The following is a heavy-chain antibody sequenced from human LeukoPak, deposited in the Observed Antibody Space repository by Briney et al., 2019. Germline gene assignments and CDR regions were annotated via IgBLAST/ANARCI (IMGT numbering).Heavy chain of an antibody. V-gene: IGHV1-18*01. CDR1: GYTFTSYG. Sequence: GASVKVSCKASGYTFTSYGISWVRQAPGQGLEWMGWIGPNSGNTNYAQKLQGRVTMTTDTSTGTAYMELRSLRSDDTAVYYCARDSGGRGHFDFWGQGTLVTVSS. CDR2: IGPNSGNT. D-gene: IGHD3-16*01. CDR3: ARDSGGRGHFDF. J-gene: IGHJ4*02.